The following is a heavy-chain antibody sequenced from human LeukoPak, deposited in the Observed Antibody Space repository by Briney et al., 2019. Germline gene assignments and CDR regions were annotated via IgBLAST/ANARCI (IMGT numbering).Heavy chain of an antibody. Sequence: SETLSLTCTVSGGSITSYYWSWLRQPPGKGLDWIAFISDSGSTYYNPSLKSRATISLDTSKKQFSLKLTSVTAADTAVYYCARDFGPSRGFDYWGQGTLVTVSS. D-gene: IGHD3-10*01. CDR1: GGSITSYY. CDR2: ISDSGST. V-gene: IGHV4-59*01. CDR3: ARDFGPSRGFDY. J-gene: IGHJ4*02.